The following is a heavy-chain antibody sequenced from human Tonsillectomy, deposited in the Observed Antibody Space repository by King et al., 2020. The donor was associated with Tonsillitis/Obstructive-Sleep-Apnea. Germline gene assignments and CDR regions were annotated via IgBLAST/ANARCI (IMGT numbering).Heavy chain of an antibody. Sequence: VQLVESGGGLVQPGGSLRLSCAASGFTFSSYAMSWVRQAPGKGLEWVSAISGSGGSTYYADSVKGRFTISRDNSKNTLYLQMNSLRAEDTAVYYCAKAQRYRVVTLYYFDYWGQGTLVTVSS. J-gene: IGHJ4*02. D-gene: IGHD1-26*01. CDR1: GFTFSSYA. CDR2: ISGSGGST. V-gene: IGHV3-23*04. CDR3: AKAQRYRVVTLYYFDY.